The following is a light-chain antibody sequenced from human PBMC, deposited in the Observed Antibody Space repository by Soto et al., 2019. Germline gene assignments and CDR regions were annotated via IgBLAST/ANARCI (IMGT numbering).Light chain of an antibody. CDR2: GAS. Sequence: EIVLTQSPGTLSLSPGERATLSCRVSQSVSSSYLAWYQQKTGQAPRLLLYGASSRATGIPDRFSGSGSGPDFTLTISRLEPEDFAVYYCQQYGSSPWTFGQGTKVEIK. J-gene: IGKJ1*01. V-gene: IGKV3-20*01. CDR3: QQYGSSPWT. CDR1: QSVSSSY.